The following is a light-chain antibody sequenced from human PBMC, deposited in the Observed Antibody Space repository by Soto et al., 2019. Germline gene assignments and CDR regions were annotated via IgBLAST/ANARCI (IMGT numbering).Light chain of an antibody. J-gene: IGLJ2*01. CDR3: SSYAGRNLLL. Sequence: QSALTQPPSASGSPGQSVTISCTGTSSDVGGYNYVSWYQQHPGKAPKVMIYEVSKRPSGVPDRFSGSKSGNTPSLTVSGLQAEYEADYFCSSYAGRNLLLFGGGTKLTVL. CDR2: EVS. V-gene: IGLV2-8*01. CDR1: SSDVGGYNY.